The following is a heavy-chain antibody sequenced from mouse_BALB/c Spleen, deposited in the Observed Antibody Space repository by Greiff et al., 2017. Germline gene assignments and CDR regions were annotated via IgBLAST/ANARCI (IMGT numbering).Heavy chain of an antibody. CDR1: GYTFTSYW. D-gene: IGHD2-4*01. V-gene: IGHV1-87*01. Sequence: VQLQQSGAELARPGASVKLSCKASGYTFTSYWMQWVKQRPGQGLEWIGAIYPGDGDTRYTQKFKGKATLTADKSSSTAYMQLSSLASEDSAVYYCARRGGITTRAYAMDYWGQGTSVTVSS. CDR2: IYPGDGDT. CDR3: ARRGGITTRAYAMDY. J-gene: IGHJ4*01.